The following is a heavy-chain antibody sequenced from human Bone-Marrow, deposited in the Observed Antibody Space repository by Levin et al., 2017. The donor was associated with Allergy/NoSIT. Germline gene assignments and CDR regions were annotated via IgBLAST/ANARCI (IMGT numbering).Heavy chain of an antibody. CDR1: GYSFNTYW. D-gene: IGHD2-8*02. CDR3: ARPLVEYSNSWYLAH. V-gene: IGHV5-51*01. J-gene: IGHJ4*02. Sequence: GESLKISCTASGYSFNTYWIAWVRQVPGKGLEYMGIIYSSDSDTSYNPSFEGQVTISADKSISTVYLQWNSLKASDTPIYYCARPLVEYSNSWYLAHWGRGTLVTVSS. CDR2: IYSSDSDT.